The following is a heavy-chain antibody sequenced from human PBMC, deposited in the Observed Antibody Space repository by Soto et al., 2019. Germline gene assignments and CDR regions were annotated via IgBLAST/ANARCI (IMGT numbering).Heavy chain of an antibody. CDR3: ARETLSFGSALDV. J-gene: IGHJ6*02. Sequence: GGSLRLSCAASGFRFDDYNMHWVRQAPGKGLEWVSLITWNGGNTYYADSVKGRFTISRDGTTQSVFLQMPSLKREDPGLYYCARETLSFGSALDVWGQGTTVTVSS. V-gene: IGHV3-43*01. CDR1: GFRFDDYN. D-gene: IGHD3-3*01. CDR2: ITWNGGNT.